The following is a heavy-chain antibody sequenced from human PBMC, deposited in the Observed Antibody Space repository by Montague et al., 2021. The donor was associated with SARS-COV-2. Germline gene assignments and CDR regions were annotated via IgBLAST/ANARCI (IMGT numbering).Heavy chain of an antibody. D-gene: IGHD4-11*01. J-gene: IGHJ6*02. V-gene: IGHV4-34*01. CDR1: GGSFSGYY. CDR3: ACGEITTRGLIYYYGMDV. Sequence: SETLSLTCAVYGGSFSGYYWTWIRQSPRKGLEWIGEINHSGSTNYNPSLKSRVTISVDTSKNQFSLNLSSVTAADTAVYYCACGEITTRGLIYYYGMDVWGQGTTVTVSS. CDR2: INHSGST.